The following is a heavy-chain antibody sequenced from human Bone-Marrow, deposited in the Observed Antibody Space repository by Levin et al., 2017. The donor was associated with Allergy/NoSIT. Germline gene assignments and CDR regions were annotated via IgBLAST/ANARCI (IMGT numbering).Heavy chain of an antibody. CDR1: GFTFSSYD. D-gene: IGHD2-2*01. CDR2: IGTAGDT. J-gene: IGHJ3*02. V-gene: IGHV3-13*01. CDR3: ARGSYCISTSCYRAMLSSDAFDI. Sequence: TGGSLRLSCAASGFTFSSYDMHWVRQATGKGLEWVSAIGTAGDTYYPGSVKGRFTISRENAKNSLYLQMNSLRAGDTAVYYCARGSYCISTSCYRAMLSSDAFDIWGQGTMVTVSS.